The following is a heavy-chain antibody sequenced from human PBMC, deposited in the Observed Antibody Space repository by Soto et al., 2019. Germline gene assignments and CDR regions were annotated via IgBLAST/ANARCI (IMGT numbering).Heavy chain of an antibody. CDR2: IWYDGSNK. CDR3: ASEPREMARISAFDI. J-gene: IGHJ3*02. CDR1: GFTFSSYG. Sequence: QVQLVESGGGVVQPGRSLRLSCAASGFTFSSYGMHWVRQAPGKGLEWVAVIWYDGSNKYYADSVKGRFTISRDNSKNTLYLQMTSLRVEDTAVYYCASEPREMARISAFDIWGQGTMVTVSS. D-gene: IGHD5-12*01. V-gene: IGHV3-33*01.